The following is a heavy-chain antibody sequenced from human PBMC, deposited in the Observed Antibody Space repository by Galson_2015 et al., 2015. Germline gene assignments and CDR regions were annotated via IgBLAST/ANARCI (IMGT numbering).Heavy chain of an antibody. CDR3: ASATGRESFDY. Sequence: TLSLTCTVSGGSISSYYWSWIRQPPGKGLEWIGYIYYSGSTNYNPSLKSRVTISVDTSKNQFSLKLSSVTAADTAVYYCASATGRESFDYWGQGTLVTVSS. CDR1: GGSISSYY. J-gene: IGHJ4*02. V-gene: IGHV4-59*01. CDR2: IYYSGST. D-gene: IGHD1-1*01.